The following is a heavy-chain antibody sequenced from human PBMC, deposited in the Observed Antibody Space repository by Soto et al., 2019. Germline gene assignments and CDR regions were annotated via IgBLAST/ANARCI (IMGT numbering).Heavy chain of an antibody. V-gene: IGHV1-3*01. CDR3: ARERRMDGSATYFAGGYYYMDV. Sequence: QVHLVQSGAEMKKPGASVNVSCQASGYTFTTYAIHWVRQAPGQRLEWVGWINAGNGNTSYSQKFEGRVAISRDIFANTVYMEVSSLTLEDTAVYYCARERRMDGSATYFAGGYYYMDVWGKGTTVTVSS. CDR1: GYTFTTYA. J-gene: IGHJ6*03. D-gene: IGHD3-10*01. CDR2: INAGNGNT.